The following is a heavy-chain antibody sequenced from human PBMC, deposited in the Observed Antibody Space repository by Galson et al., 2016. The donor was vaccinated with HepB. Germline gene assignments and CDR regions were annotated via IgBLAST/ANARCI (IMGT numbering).Heavy chain of an antibody. V-gene: IGHV1-46*03. Sequence: SVKVSCKASGYTFTRYYIHWVRQAPGQGLEWMGIINPGGGQTTYAQKFQGRVTLTRDTSTSTVYMGLSSLRSDDTAVYYCTRDANWGSQDYFDSWGQGTLFTVSS. D-gene: IGHD7-27*01. CDR3: TRDANWGSQDYFDS. CDR2: INPGGGQT. J-gene: IGHJ4*02. CDR1: GYTFTRYY.